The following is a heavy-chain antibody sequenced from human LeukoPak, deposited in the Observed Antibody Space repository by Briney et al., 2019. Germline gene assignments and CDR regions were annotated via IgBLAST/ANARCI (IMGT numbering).Heavy chain of an antibody. J-gene: IGHJ3*02. Sequence: PSQTLSLTCTVSGGSISSGSYYWSWIRQPAGKGLEWIGRIYTSGSTNYNPSLKSGVTISVDTSKNQFSLKLSSVTAADTAVYYCARGSGELLPGWGAFDIWGQGTMVTVSS. V-gene: IGHV4-61*02. CDR3: ARGSGELLPGWGAFDI. D-gene: IGHD1-7*01. CDR1: GGSISSGSYY. CDR2: IYTSGST.